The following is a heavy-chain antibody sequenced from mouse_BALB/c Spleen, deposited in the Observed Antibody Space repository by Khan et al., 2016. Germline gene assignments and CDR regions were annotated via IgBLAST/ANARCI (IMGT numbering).Heavy chain of an antibody. Sequence: DLVKPGASVKLSCKASGYTFTSYWINWIKQRPGQGLEWIGRIAPGSGSTYYTEMFKGKATLTVDTSSSTAYIQLSSRSTEDSAVYFCAREDWDEGDYFDYWGQGTTLTGSS. CDR1: GYTFTSYW. CDR3: AREDWDEGDYFDY. CDR2: IAPGSGST. D-gene: IGHD4-1*01. V-gene: IGHV1S41*01. J-gene: IGHJ2*01.